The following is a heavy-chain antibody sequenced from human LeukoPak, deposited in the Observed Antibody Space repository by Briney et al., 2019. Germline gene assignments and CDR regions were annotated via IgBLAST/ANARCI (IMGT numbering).Heavy chain of an antibody. CDR1: GYTFIDYY. Sequence: ASVKVSCKASGYTFIDYYIHWVRQAPGPGLEWMGWINSNSGGTSYAPKFQGRVTMTRDTSSGTVFMELNSLTLDDTAVYYCARDFYGLDIWGQGTTVTVSS. CDR2: INSNSGGT. V-gene: IGHV1-2*02. CDR3: ARDFYGLDI. J-gene: IGHJ6*02.